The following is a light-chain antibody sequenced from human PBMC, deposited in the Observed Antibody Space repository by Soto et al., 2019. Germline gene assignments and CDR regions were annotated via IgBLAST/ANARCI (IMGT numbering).Light chain of an antibody. CDR3: MQSIQLRT. J-gene: IGKJ1*01. CDR2: EAS. V-gene: IGKV2D-29*01. CDR1: QSLLHSDGKTY. Sequence: DVVMTQTPLSLSVTPGQAASISCKSSQSLLHSDGKTYLYWYLQKSGQPPHLLIYEASNRFSGVPERFTGSGSGRDFTLKISRVEAEDVGVYYCMQSIQLRTFGQGTKVDIK.